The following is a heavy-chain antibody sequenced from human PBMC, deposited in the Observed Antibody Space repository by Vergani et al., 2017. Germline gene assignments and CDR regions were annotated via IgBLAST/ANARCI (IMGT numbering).Heavy chain of an antibody. D-gene: IGHD2-15*01. J-gene: IGHJ4*02. CDR1: GESIRSGSHY. Sequence: QVKLQESGPGLLKPSQTLSLTCTVSGESIRSGSHYWSWIRQPAGEGPEWIGHIHTGGSTDLNPSFKSRVSISVDTSKSHFSLKLNSVTVAHTAVYYCARSRPYCTSGSCPAIWGQGTLVTVSS. V-gene: IGHV4-61*02. CDR2: IHTGGST. CDR3: ARSRPYCTSGSCPAI.